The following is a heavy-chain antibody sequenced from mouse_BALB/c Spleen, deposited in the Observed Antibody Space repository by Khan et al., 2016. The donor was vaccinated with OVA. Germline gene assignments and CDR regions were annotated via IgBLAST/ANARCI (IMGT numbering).Heavy chain of an antibody. J-gene: IGHJ4*01. CDR3: AKWGTANYYAMDY. D-gene: IGHD1-2*01. V-gene: IGHV2-3*01. CDR1: GFSLTSYG. CDR2: IWGEGST. Sequence: VELVESGPGLVAPSQSLSITCTVSGFSLTSYGVNWVRQPPGKGLEWLGVIWGEGSTNYHSTLMSRLSISKDNSQSQVFLKLSSLQTHDTATYYCAKWGTANYYAMDYWGQGTSVTVSS.